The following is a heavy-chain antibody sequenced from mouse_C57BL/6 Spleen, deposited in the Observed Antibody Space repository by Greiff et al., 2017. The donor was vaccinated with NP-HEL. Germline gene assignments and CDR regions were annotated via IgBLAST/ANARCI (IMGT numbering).Heavy chain of an antibody. CDR3: ARGLTGTDYFDY. V-gene: IGHV1-69*01. D-gene: IGHD4-1*01. CDR1: GYTFTSYW. Sequence: QVQLQQSGAELVMPGASVKLSCKASGYTFTSYWMHWVKQRPGQGLEWIGEIDPSDSYSNYNQKFKGKSTLTVAKSSSTAYMQLSSLTAEDSAVYYCARGLTGTDYFDYWGQGTTLTVSS. CDR2: IDPSDSYS. J-gene: IGHJ2*01.